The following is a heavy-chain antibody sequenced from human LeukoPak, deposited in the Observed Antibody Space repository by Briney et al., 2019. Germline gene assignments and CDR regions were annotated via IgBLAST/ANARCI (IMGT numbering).Heavy chain of an antibody. Sequence: GGSLRLSCAASGFTFSGYEMNWVRQAPGKGLEWVSYISDSGSTIYYADSVKGRFTTSRDNAKNSVYQQMNSLRVDDTAVYYCARDHRTITRNICHSTIVPHACDIWGQGTMVTVS. J-gene: IGHJ3*02. CDR1: GFTFSGYE. CDR2: ISDSGSTI. CDR3: ARDHRTITRNICHSTIVPHACDI. D-gene: IGHD3-10*01. V-gene: IGHV3-48*03.